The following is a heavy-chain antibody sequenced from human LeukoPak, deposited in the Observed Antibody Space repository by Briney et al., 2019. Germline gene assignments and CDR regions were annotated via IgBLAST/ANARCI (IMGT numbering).Heavy chain of an antibody. D-gene: IGHD2-15*01. Sequence: ASVKVSCKASGYTFTNYYIHWVRQAPGQGLEWMGLINPGGANTNYAQNFQGRVTMTRDMSTSTVYMELSSLRSEDTAVYYCARCDHFEVAAPRDWYLDLWGRGTLVTVSS. J-gene: IGHJ2*01. CDR2: INPGGANT. CDR3: ARCDHFEVAAPRDWYLDL. V-gene: IGHV1-46*01. CDR1: GYTFTNYY.